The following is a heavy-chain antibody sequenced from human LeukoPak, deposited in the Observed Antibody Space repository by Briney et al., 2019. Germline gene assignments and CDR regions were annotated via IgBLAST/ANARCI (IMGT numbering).Heavy chain of an antibody. V-gene: IGHV4-59*01. Sequence: SENLSLTCTVSGGSISSYYWSWIRQAPGKGLEWIGYIYYSGSTNYNPSLKSRVTISVDTSKNQFSLKLSSVTAADTAVYYCARDRPGYFDYWGQGTLVTVSS. CDR1: GGSISSYY. J-gene: IGHJ4*02. CDR2: IYYSGST. CDR3: ARDRPGYFDY.